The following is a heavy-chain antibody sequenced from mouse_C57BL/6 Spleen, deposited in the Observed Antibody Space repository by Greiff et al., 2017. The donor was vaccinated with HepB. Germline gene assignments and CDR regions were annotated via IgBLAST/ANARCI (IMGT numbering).Heavy chain of an antibody. CDR2: IDPSDSYT. CDR1: GYTFTSYW. D-gene: IGHD1-1*01. J-gene: IGHJ3*01. V-gene: IGHV1-69*01. CDR3: AVYYGSPFAY. Sequence: QVQLQQPGAELVMPGASVKLSCKASGYTFTSYWMHWVKQRPGQGLEWIGEIDPSDSYTNYNQKFKGKSTLTVDKSSSTAYMQLSSLTSEDSAVYYCAVYYGSPFAYWGQGTLVTVSA.